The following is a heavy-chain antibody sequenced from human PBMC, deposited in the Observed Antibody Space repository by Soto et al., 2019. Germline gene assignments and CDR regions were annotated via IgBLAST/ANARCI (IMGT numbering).Heavy chain of an antibody. Sequence: QMQLVQSGAAVKKPGSSVTVSCKALGNTFTYRYLHWVRQAPGQALEWMGWITPFNGDVHYAQKFQENVTITRDRSINTAYMRMSSLRSEDTAMYYCASGGAGSGPFTWELPDHWGQGTLVTVSS. V-gene: IGHV1-45*02. J-gene: IGHJ4*02. CDR1: GNTFTYRY. CDR3: ASGGAGSGPFTWELPDH. D-gene: IGHD1-26*01. CDR2: ITPFNGDV.